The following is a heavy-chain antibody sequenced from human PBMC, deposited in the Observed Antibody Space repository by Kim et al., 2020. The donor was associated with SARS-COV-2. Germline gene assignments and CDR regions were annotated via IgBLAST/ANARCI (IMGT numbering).Heavy chain of an antibody. CDR3: ARLPRCSSTSCYGYYYYYYGMDV. CDR2: INHSGST. Sequence: SETLSLTCAVYGGSFSGYYWSWIRQPPGKGLEWIGEINHSGSTNYNPSLKSRVTISVDTSKNQFSLKLSSVTAADTAVYYCARLPRCSSTSCYGYYYYYYGMDVWGHGTTVTVSS. CDR1: GGSFSGYY. D-gene: IGHD2-2*01. J-gene: IGHJ6*02. V-gene: IGHV4-34*01.